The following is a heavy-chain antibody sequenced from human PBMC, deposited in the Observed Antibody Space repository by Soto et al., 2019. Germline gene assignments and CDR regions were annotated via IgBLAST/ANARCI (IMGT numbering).Heavy chain of an antibody. V-gene: IGHV3-23*01. CDR1: GFTFSSYA. Sequence: GGSLRLSCAASGFTFSSYAMSWVRQAPGKGLEWVSAISGSGGSTYYADYVKGRFTISRDNSKNTLYLQMNSLRAEDTAVYYCAKDIVVVVAANYVYWGQGTLVTVSS. CDR3: AKDIVVVVAANYVY. D-gene: IGHD2-15*01. CDR2: ISGSGGST. J-gene: IGHJ4*02.